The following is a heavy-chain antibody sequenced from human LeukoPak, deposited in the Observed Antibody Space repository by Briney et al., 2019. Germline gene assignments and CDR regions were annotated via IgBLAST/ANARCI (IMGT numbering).Heavy chain of an antibody. Sequence: GGSLRLSCAASGFTFDSYAMNWVRQAPGKGLEWVSLISDGGVTTYYADSVKGRFTISRDNSKNTLYLQMNSLRAEDTAVYSCARGMTYYYDGSGYKENLYYYYYMDVWGKGTTVTVSS. D-gene: IGHD3-22*01. J-gene: IGHJ6*03. V-gene: IGHV3-23*01. CDR2: ISDGGVTT. CDR3: ARGMTYYYDGSGYKENLYYYYYMDV. CDR1: GFTFDSYA.